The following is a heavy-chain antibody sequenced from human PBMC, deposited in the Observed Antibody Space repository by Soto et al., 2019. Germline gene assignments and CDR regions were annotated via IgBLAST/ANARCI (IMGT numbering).Heavy chain of an antibody. Sequence: EVQLLESGGGLVQPGGSLRLSCAASGFTFSVYPMAWVRQAPGKGLEWVSSIGDSGGVTYYADSVKGRFTISRDNSQNTLFLQMNILGAEDTAVYDCAKYIVECANGIFNRCFDLWGRGTLVTVSS. CDR1: GFTFSVYP. V-gene: IGHV3-23*01. J-gene: IGHJ2*01. CDR2: IGDSGGVT. CDR3: AKYIVECANGIFNRCFDL. D-gene: IGHD2-21*01.